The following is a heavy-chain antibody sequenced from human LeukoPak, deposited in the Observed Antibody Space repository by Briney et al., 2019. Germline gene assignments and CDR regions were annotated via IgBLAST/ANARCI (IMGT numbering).Heavy chain of an antibody. D-gene: IGHD4-11*01. CDR3: ARADYSDYGEWFDP. CDR2: INPSGGFT. Sequence: ASVKVSCKASGYTFTSYYMHWVRQAPGQGLEWMGIINPSGGFTSYAQKFQGRVTMTRDTSASTVYFELSSLRSEDTAAYYCARADYSDYGEWFDPWGQGTLVSVSS. J-gene: IGHJ5*02. CDR1: GYTFTSYY. V-gene: IGHV1-46*01.